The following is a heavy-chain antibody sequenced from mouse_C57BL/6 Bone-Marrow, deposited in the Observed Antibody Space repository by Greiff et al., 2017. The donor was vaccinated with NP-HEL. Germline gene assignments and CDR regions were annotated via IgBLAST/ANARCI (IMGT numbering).Heavy chain of an antibody. V-gene: IGHV1-69*01. D-gene: IGHD1-1*01. Sequence: QVQLQQPGAELVMPGASVKLSCKASGYTFTSYWMHWVKQRPGQGLEWIGEIDPSDSYTNYNQKFQGKSTLTVDKSSSTAYMQLSSLTSEDSAVYYCARGYGSSYGGYFDVWGTGTTVTVSS. CDR1: GYTFTSYW. J-gene: IGHJ1*03. CDR3: ARGYGSSYGGYFDV. CDR2: IDPSDSYT.